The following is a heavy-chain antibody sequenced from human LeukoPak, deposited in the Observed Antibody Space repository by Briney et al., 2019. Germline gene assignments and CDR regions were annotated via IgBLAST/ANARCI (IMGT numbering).Heavy chain of an antibody. CDR3: ARGPYDSSGYYLAFDI. Sequence: ASVKVSCKASGYTFTSYDINWVRQATGQGLEWMGWMNPNSGNTGYAQKFQGRVTMTRNTSISTAYMELSSLRSEDTAVYYCARGPYDSSGYYLAFDIWGQGIMVTVSS. CDR1: GYTFTSYD. V-gene: IGHV1-8*01. J-gene: IGHJ3*02. D-gene: IGHD3-22*01. CDR2: MNPNSGNT.